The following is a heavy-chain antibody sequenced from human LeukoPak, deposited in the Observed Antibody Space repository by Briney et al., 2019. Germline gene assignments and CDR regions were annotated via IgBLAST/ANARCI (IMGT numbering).Heavy chain of an antibody. CDR2: FDPEDGET. J-gene: IGHJ4*02. V-gene: IGHV1-24*01. CDR3: ATVRGSGWYFDY. CDR1: GYTLTESS. Sequence: ASVKVSCKVSGYTLTESSMHWVRQAPGKGLEWMGGFDPEDGETIYAQKFQGRVTMTEDTSTDTAYMELSSLRSEDTAVYYCATVRGSGWYFDYWGQGTLVTVSS. D-gene: IGHD6-19*01.